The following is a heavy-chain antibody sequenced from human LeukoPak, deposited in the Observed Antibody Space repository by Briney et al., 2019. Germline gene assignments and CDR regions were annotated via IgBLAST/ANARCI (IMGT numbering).Heavy chain of an antibody. CDR3: ARVGSYCFDL. Sequence: SETLSLICAVSGGSIRTYYSTWIPQPPGKGLEWIGYVDYSGSTNSNPSLKSRVTLSVDSSRNQFSLKVNSVTAADTAVYYCARVGSYCFDLWGRGTLVTVSS. J-gene: IGHJ2*01. CDR2: VDYSGST. D-gene: IGHD1-26*01. V-gene: IGHV4-59*01. CDR1: GGSIRTYY.